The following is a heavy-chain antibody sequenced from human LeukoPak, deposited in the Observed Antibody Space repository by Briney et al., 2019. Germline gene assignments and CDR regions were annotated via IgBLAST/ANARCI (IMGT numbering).Heavy chain of an antibody. V-gene: IGHV4-59*08. D-gene: IGHD3-16*01. CDR2: IYYSGST. Sequence: SETLSLTCTVSGGSISSYYGSWIRQPPGKGLEWIGYIYYSGSTNYNPSLKSRVTISVDTSKNQFSLKLSSVTAADTAVYYCARGGGNYDYVWGSFYWFDPWGQGTLVTVSS. CDR1: GGSISSYY. CDR3: ARGGGNYDYVWGSFYWFDP. J-gene: IGHJ5*02.